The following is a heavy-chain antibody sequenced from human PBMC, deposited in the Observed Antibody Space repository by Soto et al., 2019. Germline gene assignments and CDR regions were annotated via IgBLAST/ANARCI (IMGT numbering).Heavy chain of an antibody. CDR2: IYYSGST. CDR3: ARGVIVVVGDAFDI. Sequence: SETLSLTCTVSGGSISSYYWSWIRQPPGKGLEWIGYIYYSGSTNYNPSLKSRVTISVATSKNQFSLKLSSVTAADTAVYYCARGVIVVVGDAFDIWGQGTMVTVSS. V-gene: IGHV4-59*01. J-gene: IGHJ3*02. CDR1: GGSISSYY. D-gene: IGHD2-15*01.